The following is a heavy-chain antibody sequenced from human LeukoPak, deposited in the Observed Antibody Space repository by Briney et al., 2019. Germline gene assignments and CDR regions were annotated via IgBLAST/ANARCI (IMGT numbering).Heavy chain of an antibody. CDR3: AKDSGSYPGY. V-gene: IGHV3-30*18. J-gene: IGHJ4*02. Sequence: GGSLRLSCAASGFTFSSYGMHWVRQAPGKGLERVAVISYDGSNKYYADSVKGRFTISRDSSKNTLYLQMNSLRAEDTAVYYCAKDSGSYPGYWGQGTLVTVSS. CDR2: ISYDGSNK. CDR1: GFTFSSYG. D-gene: IGHD1-26*01.